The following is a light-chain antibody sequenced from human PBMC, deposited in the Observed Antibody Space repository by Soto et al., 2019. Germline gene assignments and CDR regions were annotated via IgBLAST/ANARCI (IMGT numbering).Light chain of an antibody. Sequence: QSALTQPASVSGSPGQSITISCTGTSGDIGSYNRVSWYQQHPGKAPKLMIYEVSNRPSGVSNRFSGSKSGNTASLTISGLQADDEGDYYCSSKTSSSSPFVFGTGTKVTV. CDR2: EVS. V-gene: IGLV2-14*01. J-gene: IGLJ1*01. CDR3: SSKTSSSSPFV. CDR1: SGDIGSYNR.